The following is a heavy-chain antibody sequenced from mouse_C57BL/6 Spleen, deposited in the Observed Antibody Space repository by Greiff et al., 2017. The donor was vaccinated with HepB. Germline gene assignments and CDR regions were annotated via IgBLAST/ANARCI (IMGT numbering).Heavy chain of an antibody. CDR1: GYTFTSYG. CDR2: IYPRSGNT. J-gene: IGHJ4*01. CDR3: ARRGYGSSYDYAMDY. Sequence: VQLQQSGAELARPGASVKLSCKASGYTFTSYGISWVKQRTGQGLEWIGEIYPRSGNTYYNEKFKGKATLTADKSSSTAYMELRSLTSEDSAVYFCARRGYGSSYDYAMDYWGQGTSVTVSS. D-gene: IGHD1-1*01. V-gene: IGHV1-81*01.